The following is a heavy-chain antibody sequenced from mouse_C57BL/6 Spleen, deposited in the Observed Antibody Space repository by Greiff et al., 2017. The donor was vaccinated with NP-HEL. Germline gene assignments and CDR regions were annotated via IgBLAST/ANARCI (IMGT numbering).Heavy chain of an antibody. CDR1: GFTFSSYA. V-gene: IGHV5-4*03. D-gene: IGHD2-2*01. J-gene: IGHJ3*01. Sequence: EVMLVESGGGLVKPGGSLKLSCAASGFTFSSYAMSWVRQTPEKRLEWVATISDGGSYTYYPDNVKGRFTISRDNAKNNLYLQMSHLKSEDTAMYYCASPIYYGYDGFAYWGQGTLVTVSA. CDR2: ISDGGSYT. CDR3: ASPIYYGYDGFAY.